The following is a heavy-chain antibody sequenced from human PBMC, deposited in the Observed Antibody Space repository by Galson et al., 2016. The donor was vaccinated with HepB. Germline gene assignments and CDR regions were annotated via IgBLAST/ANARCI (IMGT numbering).Heavy chain of an antibody. J-gene: IGHJ6*02. CDR1: GFTFADYT. CDR3: TFVTIFRGAPRNFYYSGMDV. V-gene: IGHV3-49*01. CDR2: IRGTTYGQTP. D-gene: IGHD3-10*01. Sequence: SLRLSCATSGFTFADYTWSWFRQAPGKGLEWVALIRGTTYGQTPNYAASVEGSFTVSIDGSQGIAYLEMGSLKTEDTGVYYCTFVTIFRGAPRNFYYSGMDVGGRGTTVTVSS.